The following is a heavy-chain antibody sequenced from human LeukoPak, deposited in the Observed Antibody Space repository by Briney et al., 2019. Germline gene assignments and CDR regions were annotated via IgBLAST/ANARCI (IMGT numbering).Heavy chain of an antibody. CDR2: IYSGGST. Sequence: PGGSLRLSCVASGFTVSSNYMSWVRQAPGKGLEWVSVIYSGGSTYYTDSVKGRFTISRDNSKNTLYLQMNSLRAEDTAVYYCVREDTPATANYWGQGTLVTISS. CDR1: GFTVSSNY. CDR3: VREDTPATANY. D-gene: IGHD2-21*02. V-gene: IGHV3-53*01. J-gene: IGHJ4*02.